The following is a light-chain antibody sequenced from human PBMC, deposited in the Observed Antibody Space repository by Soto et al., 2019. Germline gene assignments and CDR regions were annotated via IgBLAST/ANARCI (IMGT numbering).Light chain of an antibody. CDR1: QSVSNNY. J-gene: IGKJ1*01. CDR2: GAS. V-gene: IGKV3-20*01. Sequence: EVVLTQSPGTLSLSPRERATLSCRASQSVSNNYLAWYQHKPGQAPRLLIYGASNRAPGILDRFSGSGSGPDFTLTISRLEPEDFAVYYCQQYAASPRTFGQGTLVEVK. CDR3: QQYAASPRT.